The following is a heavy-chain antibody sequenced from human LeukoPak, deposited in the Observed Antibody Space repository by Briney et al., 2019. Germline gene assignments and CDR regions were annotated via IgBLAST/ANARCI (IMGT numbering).Heavy chain of an antibody. V-gene: IGHV3-74*01. D-gene: IGHD6-19*01. CDR1: GFIFSSYW. Sequence: GGSLRLSCAASGFIFSSYWMHWVRQDPGKGLVWVSRINTDGSSTTYADSVKGRFTFSRDNSKNTLYLQMNSLRAEDTAVYYCAKEGEVYEQWLVDVLYWFDPWGQGTLVTVSS. CDR2: INTDGSST. CDR3: AKEGEVYEQWLVDVLYWFDP. J-gene: IGHJ5*02.